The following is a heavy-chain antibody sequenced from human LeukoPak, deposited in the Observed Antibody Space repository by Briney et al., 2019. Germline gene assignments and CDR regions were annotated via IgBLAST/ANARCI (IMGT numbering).Heavy chain of an antibody. Sequence: GGSLRLSCAASGFTFSNYGMNWVRQAPGKGLEWVSYISGSSTHTNYADSVKGRFTISRDNAKNSLSLQVNSLRADDTAVYYCARVGSIVAAGPPDYWGQGTLVTVSS. CDR3: ARVGSIVAAGPPDY. CDR2: ISGSSTHT. D-gene: IGHD6-13*01. V-gene: IGHV3-21*05. CDR1: GFTFSNYG. J-gene: IGHJ4*02.